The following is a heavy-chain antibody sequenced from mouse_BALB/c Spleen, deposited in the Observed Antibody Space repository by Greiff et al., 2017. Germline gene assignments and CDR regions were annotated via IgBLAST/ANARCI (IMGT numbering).Heavy chain of an antibody. V-gene: IGHV1-82*01. D-gene: IGHD2-2*01. J-gene: IGHJ3*01. Sequence: QVQLQQSGPELVKPGASVKISCKASGYAFSSSWMNWVKQRPGQGLEWIGRIYPGDGDTNYNGKFKGKATLTADKSSSTAYMQLSSLTSVDSAVYFCAREDYGYPFAYWGQGTLVTVSA. CDR2: IYPGDGDT. CDR1: GYAFSSSW. CDR3: AREDYGYPFAY.